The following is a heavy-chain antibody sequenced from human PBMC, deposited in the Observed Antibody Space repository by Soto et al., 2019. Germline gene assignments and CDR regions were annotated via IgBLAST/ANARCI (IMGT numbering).Heavy chain of an antibody. J-gene: IGHJ1*01. V-gene: IGHV4-59*01. Sequence: PSETLSLTCTVSCGSISSYYWSWIRQPPGKGLEWIGYSYYSGSTNHNPPLKSRVTISVDTTKNHFSLKLSSEPAADRAVYYGSRDVAARIMDFWGQGTLVTVSS. CDR3: SRDVAARIMDF. CDR1: CGSISSYY. D-gene: IGHD6-6*01. CDR2: SYYSGST.